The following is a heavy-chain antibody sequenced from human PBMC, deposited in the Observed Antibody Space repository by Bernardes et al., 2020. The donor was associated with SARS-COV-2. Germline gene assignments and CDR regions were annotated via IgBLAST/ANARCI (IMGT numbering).Heavy chain of an antibody. CDR1: GFTFSSYG. CDR3: ARDGGGGRSTSQLPFQH. J-gene: IGHJ1*01. D-gene: IGHD2-2*01. Sequence: GGSLRLSCAASGFTFSSYGMHWVRQAPGKGLEWVAVISYDGSNKYYADSVQGRFTISRDNSKNTLYLQMGGLRIDDTAVYYCARDGGGGRSTSQLPFQHWGQGTPVTVSP. CDR2: ISYDGSNK. V-gene: IGHV3-30*03.